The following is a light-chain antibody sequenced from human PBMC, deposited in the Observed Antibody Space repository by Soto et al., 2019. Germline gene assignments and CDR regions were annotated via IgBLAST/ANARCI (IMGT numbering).Light chain of an antibody. Sequence: EIVLTQFPGTVSLSPGERAPLSCRASQSVTSSYLAWYQQKPGQAPRLLIYAAYSRATGIPDRFSGSGSGTDFTLTISRLEPEDFAMYYCQQHGISRVRTFGQGTKVDIK. CDR3: QQHGISRVRT. V-gene: IGKV3-20*01. J-gene: IGKJ1*01. CDR2: AAY. CDR1: QSVTSSY.